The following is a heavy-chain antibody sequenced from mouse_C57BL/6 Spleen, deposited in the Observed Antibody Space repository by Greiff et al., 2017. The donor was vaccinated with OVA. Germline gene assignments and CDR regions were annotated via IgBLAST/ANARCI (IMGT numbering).Heavy chain of an antibody. V-gene: IGHV5-4*03. CDR3: ARPSYGSSWEYFDY. Sequence: EVMLVESGGGLVKPGGSLKLSCAASGFTFSSYAMSWVRQTPEKRLEWVATISDGGSYTYYPDNVKGRFTISRDNAKNNLYLQMSHLKSEDTAMYYCARPSYGSSWEYFDYWGQGTTLTVSS. J-gene: IGHJ2*01. CDR2: ISDGGSYT. CDR1: GFTFSSYA. D-gene: IGHD1-1*01.